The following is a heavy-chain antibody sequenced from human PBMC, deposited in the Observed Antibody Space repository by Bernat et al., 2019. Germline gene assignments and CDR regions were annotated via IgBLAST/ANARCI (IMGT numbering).Heavy chain of an antibody. D-gene: IGHD1-26*01. Sequence: EVQLVESGGALVQPGGSLRLSCAASGFTFSSYSMNWVRQAPGKGLEWVSYISRTSSNINYADSVKGRFTISRDNAKNSLYLQMNSLRAEDTAVYYCARETGEWELGIWGQGTMVTVSS. V-gene: IGHV3-48*01. J-gene: IGHJ3*02. CDR1: GFTFSSYS. CDR3: ARETGEWELGI. CDR2: ISRTSSNI.